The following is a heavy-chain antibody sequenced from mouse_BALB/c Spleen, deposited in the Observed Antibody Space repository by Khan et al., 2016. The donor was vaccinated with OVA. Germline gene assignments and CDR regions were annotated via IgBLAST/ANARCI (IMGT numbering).Heavy chain of an antibody. V-gene: IGHV3-6*02. CDR1: GYSITSGYY. CDR2: ISYDGSN. CDR3: ARRDSWFAY. J-gene: IGHJ3*01. Sequence: EVQLQESGPGLVKPSQSLSLTCSVTGYSITSGYYWNWIRQFPGNKMEWMGYISYDGSNKYNPSLKNRISITRDTSENQFFLRLHSVITEDTATYYCARRDSWFAYWGQGTLVTVSA. D-gene: IGHD3-3*01.